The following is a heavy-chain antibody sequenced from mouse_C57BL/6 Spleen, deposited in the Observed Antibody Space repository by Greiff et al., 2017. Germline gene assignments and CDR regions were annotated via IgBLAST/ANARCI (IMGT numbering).Heavy chain of an antibody. Sequence: EVNLVESGGGLVQSGRSLRLSCATSGFTFSDFYMEWVRQAPGKGLEWIAASRNKANDYTTEYSASVKGRFIVSRDTSQSILYLQMNALRAEDTAIYYCARDAYGNHWYFDVWGTGTTVTVSS. J-gene: IGHJ1*03. D-gene: IGHD2-1*01. CDR2: SRNKANDYTT. CDR1: GFTFSDFY. V-gene: IGHV7-1*01. CDR3: ARDAYGNHWYFDV.